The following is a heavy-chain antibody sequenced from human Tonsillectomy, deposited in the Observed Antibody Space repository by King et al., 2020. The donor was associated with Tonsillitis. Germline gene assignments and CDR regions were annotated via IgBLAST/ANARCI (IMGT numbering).Heavy chain of an antibody. CDR3: APEGGWGSYYGDY. D-gene: IGHD3-10*01. J-gene: IGHJ4*02. V-gene: IGHV3-7*03. CDR2: IKQDGSEK. CDR1: GFTFSSYW. Sequence: VQLVESGGGLVQPGGSLRLSCAASGFTFSSYWMSWVRQAPGKGLEWVANIKQDGSEKYYVDSVKGRFTISRDNAKNSLYLQMNSLRAEDTAVYYCAPEGGWGSYYGDYWGQGTLVTVSS.